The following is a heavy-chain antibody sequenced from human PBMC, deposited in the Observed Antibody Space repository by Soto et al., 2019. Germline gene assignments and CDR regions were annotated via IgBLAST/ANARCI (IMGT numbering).Heavy chain of an antibody. CDR1: GFSLSTSGVG. Sequence: QITLKESGPPLVKPTQTLTLTCTFSGFSLSTSGVGVGWIRQPPGKALEWLALIYWDDDKRYSPSLKSRLTITKDTSKNQVVLTMTNMDPVDTATYYCARTTSGLASYDSCGYPFDYWGQGTLVTVSS. J-gene: IGHJ4*02. V-gene: IGHV2-5*02. CDR2: IYWDDDK. CDR3: ARTTSGLASYDSCGYPFDY. D-gene: IGHD3-22*01.